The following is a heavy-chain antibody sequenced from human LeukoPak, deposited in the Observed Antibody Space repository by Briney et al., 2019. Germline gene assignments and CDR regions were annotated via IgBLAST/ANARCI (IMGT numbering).Heavy chain of an antibody. CDR1: GGSISSSSYY. J-gene: IGHJ3*02. CDR3: ARHVGTLDAFDI. CDR2: IYYSGST. Sequence: SETLSLTCTVSGGSISSSSYYWGWIRQPPGKGLEWIGSIYYSGSTYYNPSLKSRVTISVDTSKNQFSLKLSSVTAADTAVYYCARHVGTLDAFDIWGQGTMVTVSS. V-gene: IGHV4-39*01. D-gene: IGHD3-10*01.